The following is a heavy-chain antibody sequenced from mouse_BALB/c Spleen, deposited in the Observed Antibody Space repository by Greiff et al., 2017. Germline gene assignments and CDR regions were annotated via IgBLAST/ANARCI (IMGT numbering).Heavy chain of an antibody. D-gene: IGHD3-1*01. CDR3: ARQLGRRYAY. CDR2: ISYSGST. Sequence: EVKLMESGPSLVKPSQTLSLTCSVTGDSITSGYWNWIRKFPGNKLEYMGYISYSGSTYYNPSLKSRISITRDTSKNQYYLQLNSVTTEDTATYYCARQLGRRYAYWGQGTLVTVSA. CDR1: GDSITSGY. J-gene: IGHJ3*01. V-gene: IGHV3-8*02.